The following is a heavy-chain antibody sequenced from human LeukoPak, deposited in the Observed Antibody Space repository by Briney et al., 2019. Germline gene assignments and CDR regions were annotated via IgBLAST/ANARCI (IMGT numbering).Heavy chain of an antibody. V-gene: IGHV3-23*01. Sequence: PGGSLRLSCAAPGFTFSSDAMSWVRQAPGKGLEWVSAISGSGGSTYYADSVKGRFTISRDNSKNTLYLQINTLRAEDTAVYYFAKGGYGDSSWGQGTLVTVSS. CDR1: GFTFSSDA. D-gene: IGHD4-17*01. J-gene: IGHJ4*02. CDR3: AKGGYGDSS. CDR2: ISGSGGST.